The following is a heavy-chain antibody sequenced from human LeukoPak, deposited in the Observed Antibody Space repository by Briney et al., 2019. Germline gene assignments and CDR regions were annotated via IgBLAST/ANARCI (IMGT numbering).Heavy chain of an antibody. D-gene: IGHD6-19*01. Sequence: ASVKVSCKVSGYTLTELSMHWVRQAPGKGLEWMGGFDPEDGETIYAQKFQGRVTMTEDTSTDTAYMELSSLRSEDTAVYYCARIIAVAGSSRYYFDYWGQGTLVTVSS. CDR2: FDPEDGET. CDR3: ARIIAVAGSSRYYFDY. CDR1: GYTLTELS. J-gene: IGHJ4*02. V-gene: IGHV1-24*01.